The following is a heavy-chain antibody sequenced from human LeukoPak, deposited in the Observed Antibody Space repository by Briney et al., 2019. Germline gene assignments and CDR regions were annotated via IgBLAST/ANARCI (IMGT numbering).Heavy chain of an antibody. CDR2: TYYGTKWYY. CDR1: GDSVSNTGAS. J-gene: IGHJ5*02. CDR3: ARGAHGSYVSVFDT. Sequence: SQTLSLTCAISGDSVSNTGASWNWIRQSPSRGLEWLGRTYYGTKWYYDYAVSVQSRSTINADTSKNQVSLQLNSVTPEDTALYFCARGAHGSYVSVFDTWGQGTLATVSS. V-gene: IGHV6-1*01. D-gene: IGHD5/OR15-5a*01.